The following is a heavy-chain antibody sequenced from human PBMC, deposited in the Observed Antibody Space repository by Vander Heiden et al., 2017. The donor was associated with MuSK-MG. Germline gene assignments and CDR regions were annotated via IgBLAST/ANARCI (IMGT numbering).Heavy chain of an antibody. V-gene: IGHV2-5*02. Sequence: QITLKESGPTLVKPTQTLTLTCTFSGFSLRTSGVGVGWIRQPPGKALEWLALIYWDDDKRYSPSLKSRLTITKDTSKNQVLLTMPNLHHLDTATYYCGRRRLFGNLGYYDYW. CDR1: GFSLRTSGVG. J-gene: IGHJ4*01. D-gene: IGHD2-15*01. CDR3: GRRRLFGNLGYYDY. CDR2: IYWDDDK.